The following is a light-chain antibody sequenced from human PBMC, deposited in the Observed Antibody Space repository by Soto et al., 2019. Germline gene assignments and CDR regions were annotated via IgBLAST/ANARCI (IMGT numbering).Light chain of an antibody. Sequence: EIVLTQSPGTLSLSPGERATLSCRASQSVSSIYLAWYQQKPGQAPRLLIYGASSRATGIPDRFSGSGPGTDFTLTISRLEPEDFAVYYCQQYGSSPRTFGQGTKVEIK. CDR1: QSVSSIY. V-gene: IGKV3-20*01. CDR3: QQYGSSPRT. J-gene: IGKJ1*01. CDR2: GAS.